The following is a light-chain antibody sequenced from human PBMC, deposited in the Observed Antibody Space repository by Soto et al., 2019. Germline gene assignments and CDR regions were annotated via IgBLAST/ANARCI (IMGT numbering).Light chain of an antibody. V-gene: IGKV1-5*03. CDR3: QQYYTYPWT. J-gene: IGKJ1*01. Sequence: QMTQSPSTLSKSVGDRVTITCRASQSISSWLAWYQQRPGKAPKLLIYKASNLESGVPSRFSGSGSGTELTLTISSLHPDDFATYYCQQYYTYPWTFGPGTKVDIK. CDR2: KAS. CDR1: QSISSW.